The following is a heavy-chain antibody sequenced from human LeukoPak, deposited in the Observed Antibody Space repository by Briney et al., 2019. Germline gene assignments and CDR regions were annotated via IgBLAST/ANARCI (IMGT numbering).Heavy chain of an antibody. J-gene: IGHJ5*02. CDR3: ARRYAENLGYCSSTSCHTLNWFDP. CDR1: GGSISSSSYY. D-gene: IGHD2-2*01. Sequence: PSETLSLTCTVSGGSISSSSYYWGWIRQPPGKGLEWIGSIYYSGSTYYNPSLKSRVTISVDTSKNQFSLKLSSVTAADTAVYYCARRYAENLGYCSSTSCHTLNWFDPWGQGTLVTVSS. V-gene: IGHV4-39*01. CDR2: IYYSGST.